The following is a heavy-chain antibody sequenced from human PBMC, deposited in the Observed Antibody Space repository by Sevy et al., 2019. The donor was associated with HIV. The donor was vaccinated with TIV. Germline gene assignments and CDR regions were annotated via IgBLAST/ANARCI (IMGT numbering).Heavy chain of an antibody. J-gene: IGHJ6*02. Sequence: GGSLRLSCAASGFTFSSSAMHWVRQAPGKGLEWVAVMACDGSNKYYADSVKGRFTISRDNSKNTLYLQMNSLRAEDTAAYYCARGGYYYRSGDHIAYSGMDVWGQGTMVTVSS. CDR3: ARGGYYYRSGDHIAYSGMDV. CDR2: MACDGSNK. CDR1: GFTFSSSA. D-gene: IGHD3-10*01. V-gene: IGHV3-30-3*01.